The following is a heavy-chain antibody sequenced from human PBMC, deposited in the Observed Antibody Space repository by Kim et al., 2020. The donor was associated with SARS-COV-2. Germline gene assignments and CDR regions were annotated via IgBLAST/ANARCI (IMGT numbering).Heavy chain of an antibody. CDR2: ISTPGNP. V-gene: IGHV3-23*01. J-gene: IGHJ5*02. CDR1: GFIVSSYA. CDR3: AKDRKGEQPPP. Sequence: GGSLRLSCAASGFIVSSYAMTWVRQAPGKGLEWVSSISTPGNPYYADSVKGRFTISRDNSKNTLYLQMNSLRAGDTAVYYCAKDRKGEQPPPWGPGTLVTVSS. D-gene: IGHD1-26*01.